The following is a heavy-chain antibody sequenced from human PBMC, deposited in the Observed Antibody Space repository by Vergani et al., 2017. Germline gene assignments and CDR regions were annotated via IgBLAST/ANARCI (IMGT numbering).Heavy chain of an antibody. J-gene: IGHJ5*02. CDR1: GYSFINYG. CDR3: ARDGGYSSSWFDL. Sequence: VQSGDEVKKPGASVKVSCKTSGYSFINYGISWVRQAPGRGLEWMGGVIPIFGKPDYAPSFQGRITITADESTTTAYLELSSLKSEDTAVYYCARDGGYSSSWFDLWGQGTLIIVSS. CDR2: VIPIFGKP. D-gene: IGHD6-13*01. V-gene: IGHV1-69*13.